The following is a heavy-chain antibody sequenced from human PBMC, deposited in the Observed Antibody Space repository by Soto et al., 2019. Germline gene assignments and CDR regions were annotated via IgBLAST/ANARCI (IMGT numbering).Heavy chain of an antibody. CDR3: ARDHILVIPGGSYNYGMDV. Sequence: QVPLVESGGGVVQPGRSLRLSCAASGFTFGDYAMHWFLQAQGKGLEWVAVVAYDGRSNYYADSVTGRFTIVRDNSRTTVYLQMKILRDEDTAMYYCARDHILVIPGGSYNYGMDVWGHGTTVTGSS. V-gene: IGHV3-30*04. CDR1: GFTFGDYA. CDR2: VAYDGRSN. J-gene: IGHJ6*02. D-gene: IGHD2-2*01.